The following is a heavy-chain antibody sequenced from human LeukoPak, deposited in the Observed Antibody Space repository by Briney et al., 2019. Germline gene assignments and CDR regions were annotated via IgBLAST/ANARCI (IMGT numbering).Heavy chain of an antibody. J-gene: IGHJ4*02. CDR3: ARGPSGYHNT. V-gene: IGHV3-7*01. CDR2: IKEDGSVQ. CDR1: GFTFSDYY. D-gene: IGHD5-12*01. Sequence: GSLRLSCAASGFTFSDYYLSWIRQAPGKGLEWVANIKEDGSVQNYVDSVKGRFRISRDNSKNTLYLQMNSLRAEDTAVYYCARGPSGYHNTGGQGTLVTVSS.